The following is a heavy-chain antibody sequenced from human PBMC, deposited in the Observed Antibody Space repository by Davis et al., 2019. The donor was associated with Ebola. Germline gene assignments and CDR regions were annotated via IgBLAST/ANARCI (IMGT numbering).Heavy chain of an antibody. J-gene: IGHJ4*02. D-gene: IGHD2-2*01. CDR2: ISSSSSYT. CDR3: ARDSSRYCSSTSCYYGY. V-gene: IGHV3-11*06. Sequence: GGSLRLSCAASGFTFSDYYMSWIRQAPGKGLEWVSYISSSSSYTNYADSVKGRFTISRDNAKNSLYLQMNSLRAEDMAVYYCARDSSRYCSSTSCYYGYWGQGTLVTVSS. CDR1: GFTFSDYY.